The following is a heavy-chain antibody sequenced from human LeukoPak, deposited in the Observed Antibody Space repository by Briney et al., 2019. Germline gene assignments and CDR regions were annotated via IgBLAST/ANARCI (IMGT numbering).Heavy chain of an antibody. J-gene: IGHJ4*02. D-gene: IGHD6-19*01. V-gene: IGHV3-30*04. CDR2: ISYDGSNK. Sequence: GRSLRLSCAASGFTFSSYAMHWVRQAPGKGLEWVAVISYDGSNKYYADSVKGRFTISRDNSKNTLYLQMNSLRAEDTAVYYCARSSPQWLVLGLNFDYWGQGTLVTVS. CDR1: GFTFSSYA. CDR3: ARSSPQWLVLGLNFDY.